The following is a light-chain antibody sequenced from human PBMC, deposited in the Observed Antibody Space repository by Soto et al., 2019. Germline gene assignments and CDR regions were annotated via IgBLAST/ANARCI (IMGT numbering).Light chain of an antibody. CDR2: GAS. CDR1: QSVSSSY. Sequence: EIVLTQSPGTLSLSPGERATLSCRASQSVSSSYLAWYQQKPGQAPRLLIYGASSRATGIPDRFSGSGSGTDFTLTISRLDPEDFAVYYCQQYCSSPLITFGQGTRLEI. J-gene: IGKJ5*01. CDR3: QQYCSSPLIT. V-gene: IGKV3-20*01.